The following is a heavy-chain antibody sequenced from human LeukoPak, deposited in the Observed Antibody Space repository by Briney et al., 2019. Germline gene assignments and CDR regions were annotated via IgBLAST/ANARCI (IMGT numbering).Heavy chain of an antibody. CDR3: AKDPGMATIRGFDY. J-gene: IGHJ4*02. D-gene: IGHD5-24*01. CDR1: GLTFSSYA. CDR2: ISGSGGST. Sequence: GGSLRLSWAASGLTFSSYAMRWVRQAPGKVLEGVSAISGSGGSTYYADSVKGRFTISRDNSKNTLYLQMNSLRAEDTAVYYCAKDPGMATIRGFDYWGQGTLVTVSS. V-gene: IGHV3-23*01.